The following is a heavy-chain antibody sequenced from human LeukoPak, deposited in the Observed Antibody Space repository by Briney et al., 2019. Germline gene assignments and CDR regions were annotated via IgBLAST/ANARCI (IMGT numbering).Heavy chain of an antibody. D-gene: IGHD6-13*01. CDR2: ISGSGGST. V-gene: IGHV3-23*01. CDR1: GFTFSSYS. Sequence: GGSLRLSCAASGFTFSSYSMNWVRQALGKGLEWVSAISGSGGSTYYADSVKGRFTISRDNSKNTLYLQMNSLRAEDTAVYYCARRASSSSWYYFDYWGQGTLVTVSS. J-gene: IGHJ4*02. CDR3: ARRASSSSWYYFDY.